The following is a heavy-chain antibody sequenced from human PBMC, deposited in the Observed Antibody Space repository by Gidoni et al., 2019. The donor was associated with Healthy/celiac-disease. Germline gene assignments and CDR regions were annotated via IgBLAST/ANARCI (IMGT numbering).Heavy chain of an antibody. Sequence: EVQLVESGGGLVQPGSSLRLSCAASGFTFDDYAMHWVRQVPGKGLEWVSGISWNSGSIGDADSVKGRLTISRDNAKNSLYLQMNSLRAEDTALYYCAKESSYDYVWGSYRYEYYFDYWGQGTLVTVSS. CDR1: GFTFDDYA. D-gene: IGHD3-16*02. J-gene: IGHJ4*02. V-gene: IGHV3-9*01. CDR2: ISWNSGSI. CDR3: AKESSYDYVWGSYRYEYYFDY.